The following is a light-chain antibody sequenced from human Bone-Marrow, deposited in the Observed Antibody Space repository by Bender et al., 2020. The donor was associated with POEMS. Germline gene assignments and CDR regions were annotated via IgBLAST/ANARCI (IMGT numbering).Light chain of an antibody. Sequence: QSVLTQPPSASGTPGQRVTISCSGSSSNIGTNPVNWYQQLPGTAPKLLIYINNQRPSGVPDRFSGSKSGNTASLTVSGLQAEDEGDYYCCAYAGSHTYVFGTGTKVTVL. J-gene: IGLJ1*01. CDR2: INN. CDR3: CAYAGSHTYV. CDR1: SSNIGTNP. V-gene: IGLV1-44*01.